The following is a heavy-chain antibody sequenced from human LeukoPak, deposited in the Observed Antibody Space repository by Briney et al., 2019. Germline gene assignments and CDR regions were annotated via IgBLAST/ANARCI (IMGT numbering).Heavy chain of an antibody. J-gene: IGHJ4*02. CDR1: GFTVSSNY. Sequence: GGSLRLSCAASGFTVSSNYMSWVRQAPGKGLEWVSVIYSGDSTYYADSVKGRFTISRDNSKNTLYLQMNSLRAEATAVYYCARAYSSSSYYFDYWGQGTLVTVSS. D-gene: IGHD6-6*01. CDR3: ARAYSSSSYYFDY. CDR2: IYSGDST. V-gene: IGHV3-66*02.